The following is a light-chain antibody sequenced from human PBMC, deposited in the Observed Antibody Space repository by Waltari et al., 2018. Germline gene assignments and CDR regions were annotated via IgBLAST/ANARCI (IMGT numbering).Light chain of an antibody. V-gene: IGKV1-13*02. CDR3: QQCYSTPYT. J-gene: IGKJ2*01. Sequence: AIQLTQSPSFLSASVGDRVTITCRTSQATNSALAWYQQKPGKAPKLLIYAASTLQSGVPSRFSGSGSGTDFSLTISCLQSEDFATYYCQQCYSTPYTFGQGTKLEIK. CDR1: QATNSA. CDR2: AAS.